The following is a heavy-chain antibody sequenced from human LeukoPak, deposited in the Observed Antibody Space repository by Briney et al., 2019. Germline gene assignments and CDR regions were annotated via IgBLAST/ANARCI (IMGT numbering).Heavy chain of an antibody. D-gene: IGHD1-1*01. Sequence: GGSLRLSCAASGFTFSSYWMHWVRQAPGKGLVWVSRINSDGSSTSYADSVKGRFTISRDNAKNTLYLQMNSLRAEDTAVYYCAKVLSNWNYYFDYWGQGTLVTVSS. CDR2: INSDGSST. CDR1: GFTFSSYW. V-gene: IGHV3-74*01. J-gene: IGHJ4*02. CDR3: AKVLSNWNYYFDY.